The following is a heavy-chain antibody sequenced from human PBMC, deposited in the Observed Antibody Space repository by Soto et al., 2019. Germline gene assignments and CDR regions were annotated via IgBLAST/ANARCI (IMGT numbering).Heavy chain of an antibody. D-gene: IGHD3-10*01. Sequence: SVKVSCKASGGTFSSYAINWVRQAPGQGLEWMGGIIPIFGTANYAQKFQGRVTITADESTSTAYMELSSLRSEDTAVYYCARELRESLFESPYDYWGQGTMVTVSS. CDR2: IIPIFGTA. CDR1: GGTFSSYA. J-gene: IGHJ4*02. CDR3: ARELRESLFESPYDY. V-gene: IGHV1-69*13.